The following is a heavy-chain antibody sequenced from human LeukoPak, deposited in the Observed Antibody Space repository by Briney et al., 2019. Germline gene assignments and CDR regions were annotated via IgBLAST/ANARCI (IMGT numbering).Heavy chain of an antibody. V-gene: IGHV4-59*11. J-gene: IGHJ4*02. CDR3: ARGAMTTTSTFDY. Sequence: PSETLSHTCTVSGGSIGSHYWSWIRQPPGKGLKWIGYIYYSGSTNYNPSLKSRVTLSVDTSKNQFSLKLSSVTAADTAVYYCARGAMTTTSTFDYWGQGTLVTVSS. CDR1: GGSIGSHY. D-gene: IGHD5-24*01. CDR2: IYYSGST.